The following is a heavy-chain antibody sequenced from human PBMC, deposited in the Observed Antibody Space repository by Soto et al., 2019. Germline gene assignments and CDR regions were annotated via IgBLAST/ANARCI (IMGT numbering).Heavy chain of an antibody. Sequence: SETLSLTCAVYGGSFSGYYWSWIRQPPGKGLEWIGEINHSGSTNYNPSLKSRVTISVDTSKNQFSLKLSSVTAADTAVYYCARGRITMVRGVIMDLLYYYYYGMDVWGQGTTVTVSS. D-gene: IGHD3-10*01. CDR1: GGSFSGYY. CDR2: INHSGST. J-gene: IGHJ6*02. V-gene: IGHV4-34*01. CDR3: ARGRITMVRGVIMDLLYYYYYGMDV.